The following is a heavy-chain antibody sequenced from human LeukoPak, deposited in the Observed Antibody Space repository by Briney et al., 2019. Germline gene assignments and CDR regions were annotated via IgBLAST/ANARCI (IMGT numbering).Heavy chain of an antibody. J-gene: IGHJ6*03. CDR2: MNPNSGNT. V-gene: IGHV1-8*02. CDR1: GYTFTGYY. Sequence: ASVKVSCKASGYTFTGYYMHWVRQATGQGLEWMGWMNPNSGNTGYAQKFQGRVTMTRNTSISTAYMELSSLRSEDTAVYYCARNEYYYDSSGYSYYMDVWGKGTTVTISS. CDR3: ARNEYYYDSSGYSYYMDV. D-gene: IGHD3-22*01.